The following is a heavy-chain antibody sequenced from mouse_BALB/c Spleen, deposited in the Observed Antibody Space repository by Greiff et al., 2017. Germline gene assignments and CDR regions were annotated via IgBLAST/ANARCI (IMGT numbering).Heavy chain of an antibody. J-gene: IGHJ2*01. Sequence: VQLKESGAELVKPGASVKLSCTASGFNIKDTYMHWVKQRPEQGLEWIGRIDPANGNTKYDPKFQGKATITADTSSNTAYLQLSSLTSEDTAVYYCARAEDDSSPFDYWGQGTTLTVSS. CDR1: GFNIKDTY. CDR2: IDPANGNT. CDR3: ARAEDDSSPFDY. D-gene: IGHD1-1*01. V-gene: IGHV14-3*02.